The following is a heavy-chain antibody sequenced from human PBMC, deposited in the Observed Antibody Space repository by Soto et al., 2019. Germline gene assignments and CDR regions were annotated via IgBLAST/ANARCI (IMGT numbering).Heavy chain of an antibody. V-gene: IGHV3-23*01. CDR3: ARETARDELLWFGEALGAFDI. J-gene: IGHJ3*02. Sequence: GGSLRLSCAASGFTFSSYAMSWVRQAPGKGLEWVSAISGSGGSTYYADSVKGRFTISRDNSKNTPYLQMNSLRAEDTAVHYCARETARDELLWFGEALGAFDIWGQGTMVTVSS. D-gene: IGHD3-10*01. CDR2: ISGSGGST. CDR1: GFTFSSYA.